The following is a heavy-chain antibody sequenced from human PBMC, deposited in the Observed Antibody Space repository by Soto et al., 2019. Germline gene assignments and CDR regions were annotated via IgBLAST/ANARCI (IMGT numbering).Heavy chain of an antibody. CDR1: GGSISSGGYY. CDR3: ERQTTISRTDY. J-gene: IGHJ4*02. D-gene: IGHD3-3*02. V-gene: IGHV4-31*03. Sequence: QVQLQESGPGLVKPSQTLSLTCTVSGGSISSGGYYWSWIRQHPGKGLEWIGSIYYRGSTYYNPSLKSRVTISVDTSKNQFSLKLSSVTAADTAVYYCERQTTISRTDYWGQGTLVTVSS. CDR2: IYYRGST.